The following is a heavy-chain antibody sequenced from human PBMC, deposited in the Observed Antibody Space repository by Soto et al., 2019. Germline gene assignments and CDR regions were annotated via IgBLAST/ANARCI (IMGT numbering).Heavy chain of an antibody. CDR2: IYYSGST. Sequence: PSETLSLTCTVSGGSISSSSYYWGWIRQPPGKGLEWIGSIYYSGSTYYNPSLKSRVTISVDTSKNQFSLKLSSVTAADTAVYYCARHCGITGTLTENWFDPWGQGTLVTVSS. J-gene: IGHJ5*02. V-gene: IGHV4-39*01. CDR1: GGSISSSSYY. D-gene: IGHD1-7*01. CDR3: ARHCGITGTLTENWFDP.